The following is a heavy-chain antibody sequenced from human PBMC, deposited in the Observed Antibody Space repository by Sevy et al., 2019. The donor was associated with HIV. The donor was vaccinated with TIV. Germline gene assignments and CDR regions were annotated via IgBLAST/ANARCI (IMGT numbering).Heavy chain of an antibody. Sequence: GGSLKLSCAASGFTFSSYGMHWVRQAPGKGLEWVAVISYDGSNKYYADSVKGRFTISRVNSKNTLYLQMNSLRAEDTAVYYCAKDDSCSSWYPTDVNAEYFQHWGQGTLVTVSS. CDR1: GFTFSSYG. J-gene: IGHJ1*01. CDR3: AKDDSCSSWYPTDVNAEYFQH. V-gene: IGHV3-30*18. CDR2: ISYDGSNK. D-gene: IGHD6-13*01.